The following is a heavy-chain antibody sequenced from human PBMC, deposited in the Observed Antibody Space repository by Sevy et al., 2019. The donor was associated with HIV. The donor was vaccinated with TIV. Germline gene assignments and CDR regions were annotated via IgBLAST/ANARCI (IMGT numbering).Heavy chain of an antibody. J-gene: IGHJ6*02. CDR1: GGTFSSYA. V-gene: IGHV1-69*13. CDR3: ARAHGISYYYYGMDV. CDR2: IIPIFGTA. Sequence: ASVKVSCKASGGTFSSYAISWVRQAPGQGLEWMGGIIPIFGTANYAQKFQGRVTITADESTSTAYMELSSLRSEDTAGYYCARAHGISYYYYGMDVWGQGTTVTVSS. D-gene: IGHD1-20*01.